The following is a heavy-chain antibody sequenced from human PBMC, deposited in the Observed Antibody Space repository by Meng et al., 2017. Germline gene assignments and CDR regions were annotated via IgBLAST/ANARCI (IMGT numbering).Heavy chain of an antibody. CDR2: ISGDGSIT. Sequence: EAPVGECVGGVVLAGGFRSLSRTGSRLPFHSHCVHRGRRVPGKGLVWVSRISGDGSITNYADSVKGRFTISRDNAKNTLYLQMNSLRPEDTAVYYCLDEAPRSDYWGQGSLVTVSS. CDR3: LDEAPRSDY. J-gene: IGHJ4*02. V-gene: IGHV3-74*01. CDR1: RLPFHSHC. D-gene: IGHD1-1*01.